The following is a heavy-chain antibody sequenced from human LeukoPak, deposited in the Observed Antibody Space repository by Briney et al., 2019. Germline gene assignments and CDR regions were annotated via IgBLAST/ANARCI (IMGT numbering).Heavy chain of an antibody. V-gene: IGHV1-2*02. D-gene: IGHD3-16*01. CDR3: ARSDYTTSDY. Sequence: GASVKVSCKASGYTFTGYYMHWVRQAPGQGLEWMGWINPNSGGTNYAQKFQGRVTMTTDTSTSTGYLDLKNLRSDDTAIYYCARSDYTTSDYWGQGTLVTVSS. J-gene: IGHJ4*02. CDR2: INPNSGGT. CDR1: GYTFTGYY.